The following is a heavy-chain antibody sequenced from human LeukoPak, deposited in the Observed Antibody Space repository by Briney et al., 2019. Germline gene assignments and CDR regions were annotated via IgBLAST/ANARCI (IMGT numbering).Heavy chain of an antibody. CDR1: GFALSSHG. CDR3: ARNNGMDV. CDR2: VNRDGSET. Sequence: GGSLRLSCAASGFALSSHGMTWVRQVPGRGPEWVANVNRDGSETYYLDSVKGRFTISKDNAKNSLYLQMNSLRAEDTALYHCARNNGMDVWGQGTTVIVSS. J-gene: IGHJ6*02. V-gene: IGHV3-7*03.